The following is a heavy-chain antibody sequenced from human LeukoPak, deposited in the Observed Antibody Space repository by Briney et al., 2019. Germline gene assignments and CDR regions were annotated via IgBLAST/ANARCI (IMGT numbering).Heavy chain of an antibody. CDR2: IYYSGST. J-gene: IGHJ6*03. D-gene: IGHD3-16*01. Sequence: SETLSLTCTVSGVSISSSSYYWGWIRQPPGKGLEWIGSIYYSGSTYYNPSLKSRVTISVDTSKNQFSLKLSSVTAADTAVYYCARFWDYYYYYMDVWGQGTLATVSS. CDR3: ARFWDYYYYYMDV. V-gene: IGHV4-39*07. CDR1: GVSISSSSYY.